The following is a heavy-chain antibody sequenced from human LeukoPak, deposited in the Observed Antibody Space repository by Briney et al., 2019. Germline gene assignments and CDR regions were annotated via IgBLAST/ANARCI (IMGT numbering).Heavy chain of an antibody. CDR1: GGTFSSYA. CDR2: IIPILGIA. J-gene: IGHJ6*02. Sequence: ASVKVSCKASGGTFSSYAIRWVRQAPGQGVEWMGRIIPILGIANYAQKFQGRVTITADKSTSTAYMELSSLRSEDTAVYYCALWSGYSEVYYYYGLDVWGQGTTVTVSS. CDR3: ALWSGYSEVYYYYGLDV. D-gene: IGHD3-3*01. V-gene: IGHV1-69*04.